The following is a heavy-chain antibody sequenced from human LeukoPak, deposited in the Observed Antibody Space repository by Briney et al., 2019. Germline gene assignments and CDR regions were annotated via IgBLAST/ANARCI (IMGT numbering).Heavy chain of an antibody. CDR1: GYSISSGYY. CDR2: IYHSGST. J-gene: IGHJ4*02. V-gene: IGHV4-38-2*02. D-gene: IGHD1-7*01. Sequence: PSETLSLTCTVSGYSISSGYYWGWIRQPPVKGLEWIGSIYHSGSTYYNPSLKSRVTISVDTSKKQFSLKLSSVTAADTAVYYCARDLRGGTTPYFDYWGQGTLVTVSS. CDR3: ARDLRGGTTPYFDY.